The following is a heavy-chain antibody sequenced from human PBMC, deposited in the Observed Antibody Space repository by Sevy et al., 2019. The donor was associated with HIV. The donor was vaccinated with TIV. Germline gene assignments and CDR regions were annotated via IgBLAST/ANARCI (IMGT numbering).Heavy chain of an antibody. D-gene: IGHD2-2*01. CDR1: GGTFSNYA. CDR2: IIPIFGTT. V-gene: IGHV1-69*13. J-gene: IGHJ4*02. Sequence: ASVKVSCKASGGTFSNYALSWVRQAPGQGLEWMGGIIPIFGTTNFAQTFQGRVTITADESTSTAYMELSSLRSADTALYYCARPPLVGIPGATALYFDNWGQGTLVTVS. CDR3: ARPPLVGIPGATALYFDN.